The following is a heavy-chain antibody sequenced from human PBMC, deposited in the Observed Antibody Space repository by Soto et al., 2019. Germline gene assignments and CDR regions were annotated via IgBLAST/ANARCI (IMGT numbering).Heavy chain of an antibody. J-gene: IGHJ5*02. CDR2: IYTKGRT. CDR3: ARDDYKDGGNNWFDP. Sequence: SETLSLTCTVSGGSITNYYWSWIRQPAGKGLEWIGRIYTKGRTNYNLSFRNRVTMSVDTSKNQFSLKLDAVTAADTAVYYCARDDYKDGGNNWFDPWGQGTLVTVSS. D-gene: IGHD3-16*01. V-gene: IGHV4-4*07. CDR1: GGSITNYY.